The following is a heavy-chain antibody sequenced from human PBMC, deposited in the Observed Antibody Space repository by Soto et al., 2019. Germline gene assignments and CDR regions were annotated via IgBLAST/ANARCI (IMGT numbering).Heavy chain of an antibody. CDR3: AKVYSGYDYFFDY. CDR2: ISWNSGSI. Sequence: EVQLVESGGGLVQPGRSLRLSCAASGFTFDDYAMHWVRQAPGKGLEWVSGISWNSGSIGYADSVKGRFTISRDNAKNSLYLQMNSLRAEDTALYYCAKVYSGYDYFFDYWGQGTLVTVSS. J-gene: IGHJ4*02. D-gene: IGHD5-12*01. V-gene: IGHV3-9*01. CDR1: GFTFDDYA.